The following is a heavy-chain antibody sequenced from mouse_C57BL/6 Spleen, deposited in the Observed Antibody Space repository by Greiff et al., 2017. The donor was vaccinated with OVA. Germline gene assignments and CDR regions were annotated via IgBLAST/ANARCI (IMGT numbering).Heavy chain of an antibody. Sequence: EVHLVESGPGLVKPSQSLSLTCSVTGYSITSGYYWNWIRQFPGNKLEWMGYISYDGSNNYNPSLKNRISITRDTSKNQFFLKLNSVTTEDTATYYCARSYYGSSPSDYWGQGTTLTVSS. D-gene: IGHD1-1*01. CDR2: ISYDGSN. CDR1: GYSITSGYY. V-gene: IGHV3-6*01. CDR3: ARSYYGSSPSDY. J-gene: IGHJ2*01.